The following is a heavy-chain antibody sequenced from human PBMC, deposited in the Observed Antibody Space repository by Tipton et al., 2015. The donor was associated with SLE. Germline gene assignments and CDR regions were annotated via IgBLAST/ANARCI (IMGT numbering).Heavy chain of an antibody. CDR1: GFTFSSYW. J-gene: IGHJ4*02. D-gene: IGHD6-19*01. CDR2: IKEDGSEK. Sequence: SLRLSCAASGFTFSSYWMSWVRQAPGKGLEWVANIKEDGSEKYYVDSVKGRFTISRDNAKNSLYLHMNSLRVEDTAVYYCLGIMAGWGQGTLVSVSS. CDR3: LGIMAG. V-gene: IGHV3-7*01.